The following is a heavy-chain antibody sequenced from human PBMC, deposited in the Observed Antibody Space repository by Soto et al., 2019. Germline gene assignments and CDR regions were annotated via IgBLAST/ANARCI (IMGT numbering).Heavy chain of an antibody. CDR3: AITRLYDSTGYHRDGFDI. J-gene: IGHJ3*02. V-gene: IGHV3-23*01. CDR1: GFTFSSYT. Sequence: EVELLESGGTLVEPGGSLKLSCAASGFTFSSYTMNWVRQSPGKGLEWLSGVSGSGASKYYADSVKGRFTISRYNSNNTLFLQMNSLRAEDTAVYYCAITRLYDSTGYHRDGFDIWGQGTMVTVSS. D-gene: IGHD3-22*01. CDR2: VSGSGASK.